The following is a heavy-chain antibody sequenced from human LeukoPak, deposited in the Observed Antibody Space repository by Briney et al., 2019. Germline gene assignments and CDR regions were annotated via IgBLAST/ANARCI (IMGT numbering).Heavy chain of an antibody. Sequence: GESLKISCKGSGYSFNNYWIAWVRQMPGKGLEWMGIIYPRDSDTRYSPSFQGQVTISADQSLSTAYLQWSSLKASDTALYYCARHIAMVRGVPYYFDNWGQGTLVTVSS. J-gene: IGHJ4*02. CDR1: GYSFNNYW. D-gene: IGHD3-10*01. V-gene: IGHV5-51*01. CDR3: ARHIAMVRGVPYYFDN. CDR2: IYPRDSDT.